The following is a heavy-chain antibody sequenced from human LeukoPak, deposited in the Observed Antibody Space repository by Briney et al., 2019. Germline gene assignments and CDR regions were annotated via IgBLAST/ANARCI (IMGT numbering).Heavy chain of an antibody. CDR1: AFSFSDYS. J-gene: IGHJ3*02. Sequence: GGSLRLSCAASAFSFSDYSMNWVRQAPGKGLEWVSSISSRSRHVYYAASVQGRFTISRDDAKNSLYLQMNSLRAEDTAVYYCARKSGWYDAFDIWGQGTMVTVSS. CDR3: ARKSGWYDAFDI. V-gene: IGHV3-21*01. D-gene: IGHD6-19*01. CDR2: ISSRSRHV.